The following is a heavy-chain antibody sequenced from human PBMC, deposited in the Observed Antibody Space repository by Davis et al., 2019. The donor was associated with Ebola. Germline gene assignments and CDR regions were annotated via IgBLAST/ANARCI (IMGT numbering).Heavy chain of an antibody. Sequence: GGSLRLSCAASGFTFSGSAMHWVRQASGKGLEWVGRIRSKANSYATAYAASVKGRFTISRDNSKNTLYLQMNSLRAEDTAVYYCARDSFQSHSNYGRPDHWGQGTLVTVSS. V-gene: IGHV3-73*01. CDR2: IRSKANSYAT. J-gene: IGHJ4*02. CDR1: GFTFSGSA. CDR3: ARDSFQSHSNYGRPDH. D-gene: IGHD4-11*01.